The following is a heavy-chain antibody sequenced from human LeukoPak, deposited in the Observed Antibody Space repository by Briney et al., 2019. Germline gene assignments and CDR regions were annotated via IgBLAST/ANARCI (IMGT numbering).Heavy chain of an antibody. J-gene: IGHJ4*02. CDR1: GGSISSYY. CDR3: ARSHYEFWSGSRNYFDY. V-gene: IGHV4-59*12. Sequence: PSETLSLTCTVSGGSISSYYWSWIRQPPGKGLEWTGYIYYSGSTNYNPSLKSRVTISVDTSKNQFSLKLSSVTAADTAVYYCARSHYEFWSGSRNYFDYWGQGTLVTVSS. CDR2: IYYSGST. D-gene: IGHD3-3*01.